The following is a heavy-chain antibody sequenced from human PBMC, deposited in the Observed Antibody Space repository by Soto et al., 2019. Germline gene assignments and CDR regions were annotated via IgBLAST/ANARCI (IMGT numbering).Heavy chain of an antibody. J-gene: IGHJ4*02. V-gene: IGHV4-61*01. CDR2: VYYSGTT. CDR1: GGSVNNKTYY. D-gene: IGHD3-9*01. Sequence: SETLSLTCSVSGGSVNNKTYYWSWIRQPPGRRLEWIGYVYYSGTTNYNPSLKSRVTISIDMSKNQFSLRLSSVTAADTALYYCARTTAVPNTLRSRYFFDFWGQGTLVTVSS. CDR3: ARTTAVPNTLRSRYFFDF.